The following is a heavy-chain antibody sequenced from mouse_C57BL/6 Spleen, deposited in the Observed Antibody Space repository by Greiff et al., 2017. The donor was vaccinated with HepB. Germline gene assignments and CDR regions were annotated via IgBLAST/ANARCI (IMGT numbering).Heavy chain of an antibody. D-gene: IGHD2-2*01. CDR3: ARGGLWLRHAMDY. CDR1: GYAFSSYW. J-gene: IGHJ4*01. CDR2: IYPGDGDT. Sequence: VKVVESGAELVKPGASVKISCKASGYAFSSYWMNWVKQRPGKGLEWIGQIYPGDGDTNYNGKFKGKATLTADKSSSTAYMQLSSLTSEDSAVYFCARGGLWLRHAMDYWGQGTSVTVSS. V-gene: IGHV1-80*01.